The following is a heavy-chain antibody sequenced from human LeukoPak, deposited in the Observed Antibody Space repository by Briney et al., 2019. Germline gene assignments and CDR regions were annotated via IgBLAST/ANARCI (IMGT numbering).Heavy chain of an antibody. V-gene: IGHV3-23*01. CDR3: AKDRKDYYDSSGYYPYYFDY. CDR1: GFTFSSYA. D-gene: IGHD3-22*01. J-gene: IGHJ4*02. Sequence: GGSLRLSCAASGFTFSSYAMSWVRQAPGKGLEWVSAISGSGGSTYYADSVKGRFTISRDNSKNTLYLQMNSLRAEDTAAYYCAKDRKDYYDSSGYYPYYFDYWGQGTLVTVSP. CDR2: ISGSGGST.